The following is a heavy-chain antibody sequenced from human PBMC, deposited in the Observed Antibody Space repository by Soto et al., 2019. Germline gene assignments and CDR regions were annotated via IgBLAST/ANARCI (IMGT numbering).Heavy chain of an antibody. Sequence: GGSLRLSCAASGFTFSGAWMHWVRQAPGKGLEWVAVISYDGSNKYYADSVKGRFTISRDNSKNTLYLQMNSLRAEDTAVYYCARVQGYCSGGSCEEVYYYYGMDVCCQGNTVTVSS. CDR1: GFTFSGAW. J-gene: IGHJ6*02. CDR2: ISYDGSNK. CDR3: ARVQGYCSGGSCEEVYYYYGMDV. V-gene: IGHV3-30-3*01. D-gene: IGHD2-15*01.